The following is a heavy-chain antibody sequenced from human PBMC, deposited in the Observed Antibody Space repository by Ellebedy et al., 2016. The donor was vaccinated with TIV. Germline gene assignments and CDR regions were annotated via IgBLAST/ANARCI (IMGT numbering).Heavy chain of an antibody. V-gene: IGHV3-30*03. CDR3: AADYGDYVLED. J-gene: IGHJ4*02. CDR1: GFTFSSYG. CDR2: ISYDGSNK. D-gene: IGHD4-17*01. Sequence: PGGSLRLSCAASGFTFSSYGMHWVRQAPGKGLEWVAVISYDGSNKYYADSVKGRFTISRDNSKNTLYLQMNSLRSEDTAVYYCAADYGDYVLEDWGQGTLITVSS.